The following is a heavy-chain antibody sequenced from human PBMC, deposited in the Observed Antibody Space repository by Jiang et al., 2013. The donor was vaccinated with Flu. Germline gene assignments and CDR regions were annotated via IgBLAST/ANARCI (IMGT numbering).Heavy chain of an antibody. CDR2: IYPGDSDT. J-gene: IGHJ3*02. CDR1: GYSFTSYW. CDR3: ARHDPNSSSGLWDAFDI. D-gene: IGHD6-13*01. Sequence: SGAEVKKPGESLKISCKGSGYSFTSYWIGWVRQMPGKGLEWMGIIYPGDSDTRYSPSFQGQVTISADKSISTAYLQWSSLKASDTAMYYCARHDPNSSSGLWDAFDIWGQGTMVTVSS. V-gene: IGHV5-51*01.